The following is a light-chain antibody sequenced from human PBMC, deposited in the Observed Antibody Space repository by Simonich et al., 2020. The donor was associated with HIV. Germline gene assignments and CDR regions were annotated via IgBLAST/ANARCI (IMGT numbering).Light chain of an antibody. Sequence: EIVMTQSPVTLSVSPGERATLSCRVSQSVSNTLAWYQQKPGQAPRLLIYGASTRATGVPDRFSGSGSGTEFSLTINSLQPEDFATYYCHQSYSNPRTFGQGTKLEIK. CDR3: HQSYSNPRT. CDR1: QSVSNT. J-gene: IGKJ2*01. CDR2: GAS. V-gene: IGKV3-15*01.